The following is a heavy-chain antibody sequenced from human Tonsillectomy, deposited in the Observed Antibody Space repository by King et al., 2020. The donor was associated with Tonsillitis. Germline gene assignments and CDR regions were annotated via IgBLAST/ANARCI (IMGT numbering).Heavy chain of an antibody. Sequence: VQLVESGGGVVQPGRSLRLSCAASGFTFSSYGMHWVRQAPGKGLEWVAVISYDGSNKYYADSVKGRFTISRDNSKNTLYVQMNRLRAEDTAVYYCAKDRWGSVILSLYYYFYGMDVWGQGTTVTVSS. CDR1: GFTFSSYG. D-gene: IGHD2-21*01. J-gene: IGHJ6*02. V-gene: IGHV3-30*18. CDR2: ISYDGSNK. CDR3: AKDRWGSVILSLYYYFYGMDV.